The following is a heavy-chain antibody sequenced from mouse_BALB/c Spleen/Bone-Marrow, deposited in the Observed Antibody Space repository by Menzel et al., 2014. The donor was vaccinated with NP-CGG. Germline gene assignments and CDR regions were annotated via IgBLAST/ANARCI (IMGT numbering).Heavy chain of an antibody. CDR3: ATIYYGNSYAMDY. V-gene: IGHV5-15*02. CDR2: ISNLAYSI. J-gene: IGHJ4*01. D-gene: IGHD2-1*01. CDR1: GFTFSDYG. Sequence: EVKVVESGGGLVQPGGSRKLSCAASGFTFSDYGMAWVRQAPGKGPEWVAFISNLAYSIYYADTVTGRFTISRENAKNTLFLEMSSLRSEGTAMYYCATIYYGNSYAMDYWGQGTSVTVSS.